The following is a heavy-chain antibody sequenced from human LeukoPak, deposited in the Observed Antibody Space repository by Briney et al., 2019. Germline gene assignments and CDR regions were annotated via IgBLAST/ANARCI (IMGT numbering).Heavy chain of an antibody. J-gene: IGHJ6*02. CDR3: ARLHSAYFLYGMDV. V-gene: IGHV1-8*01. CDR1: GYTFTSYV. Sequence: ASVKLSCKASGYTFTSYVINWVRQATGQGLEWMGWMNPNGGNTGYAQKFQGRVTMTSNTSISTAYMELSSLRSEDTAVYYCARLHSAYFLYGMDVWGQRTTVTVSS. CDR2: MNPNGGNT. D-gene: IGHD3-10*01.